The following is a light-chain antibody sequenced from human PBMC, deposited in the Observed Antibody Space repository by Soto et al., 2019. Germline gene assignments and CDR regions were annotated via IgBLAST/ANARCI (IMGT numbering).Light chain of an antibody. V-gene: IGKV3-20*01. Sequence: EIVLTQSPGTLSLSPGERATLSCRTSQSVSSSYLAWYQQKPGQAPRLLIYGASSRATGIPDRFSGSGSGTDFTLTISRLKPEDFAVYYCQQYDSSPITFGQGTRLEIK. CDR2: GAS. J-gene: IGKJ5*01. CDR1: QSVSSSY. CDR3: QQYDSSPIT.